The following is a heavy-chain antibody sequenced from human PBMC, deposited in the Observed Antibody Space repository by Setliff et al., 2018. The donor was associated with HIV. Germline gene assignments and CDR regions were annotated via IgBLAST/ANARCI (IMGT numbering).Heavy chain of an antibody. Sequence: SETLSLTCNVSGGSIRSSSYYWGWIRRPPGKGLEWIGSIYYRGNTYYNPSLKSRVTISVDTSKNQFSLKLTSVTAADTAVYYCARHYGAVKSVVTVVAKYFPHWGQGTLVTVSS. CDR1: GGSIRSSSYY. V-gene: IGHV4-39*01. J-gene: IGHJ1*01. D-gene: IGHD2-21*02. CDR2: IYYRGNT. CDR3: ARHYGAVKSVVTVVAKYFPH.